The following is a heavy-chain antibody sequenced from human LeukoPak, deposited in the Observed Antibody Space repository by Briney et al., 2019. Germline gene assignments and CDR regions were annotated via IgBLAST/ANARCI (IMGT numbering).Heavy chain of an antibody. CDR1: GYTFTSYD. D-gene: IGHD3-10*01. V-gene: IGHV1-8*01. J-gene: IGHJ4*02. CDR3: ARALTYYYGSGPDY. CDR2: MNPNSGNT. Sequence: ASVKVSCKASGYTFTSYDINWVRQATGQGPEWMGWMNPNSGNTGYAQKFQGRVTMTRNTSISTAYVELSSLRSEDTAVYYCARALTYYYGSGPDYWGQGTLVTVSS.